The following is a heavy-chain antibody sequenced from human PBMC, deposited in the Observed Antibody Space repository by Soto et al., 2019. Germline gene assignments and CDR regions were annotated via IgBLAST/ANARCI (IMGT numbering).Heavy chain of an antibody. CDR3: ARIIHYDFWSGSIAY. V-gene: IGHV4-39*01. CDR2: IYYSGST. D-gene: IGHD3-3*01. CDR1: GGSISSSSYY. Sequence: SETLSLTCTVSGGSISSSSYYWGWIRQPPGKGLEWIGSIYYSGSTYYNPSLKSRVTISVDTSKNQFSLKLSSVTAADTAVYYCARIIHYDFWSGSIAYWGQGTLVTVSS. J-gene: IGHJ4*02.